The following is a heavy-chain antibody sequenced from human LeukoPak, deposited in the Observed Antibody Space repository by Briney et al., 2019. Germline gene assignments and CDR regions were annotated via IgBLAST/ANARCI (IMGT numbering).Heavy chain of an antibody. CDR3: ARVMDFWSGYWFDY. J-gene: IGHJ4*02. CDR1: GGSFSGYY. CDR2: INHSGST. Sequence: SETLSLTCAVYGGSFSGYYWSWIRQPPGKGLEWIGEINHSGSTNYNLSLKSRVTMSVDTSKNQFSLKLSSVTAADTAVYYCARVMDFWSGYWFDYWGQGTLVTVSS. V-gene: IGHV4-34*01. D-gene: IGHD3-3*01.